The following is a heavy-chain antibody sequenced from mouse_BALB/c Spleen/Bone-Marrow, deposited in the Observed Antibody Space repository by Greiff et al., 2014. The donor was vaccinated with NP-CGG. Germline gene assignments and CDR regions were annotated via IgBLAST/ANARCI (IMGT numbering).Heavy chain of an antibody. Sequence: EVQLVESGGGLVKPGGSLKLSCAASGFAFSGYDMSWVRQTPEKRLEWVAYISSGGINTYYPDSVKGRFTISRDNAKNTPYLQMNSLKSEDTAMYYCARQRGYAYAMDYWGQGTSVTVSS. CDR2: ISSGGINT. CDR1: GFAFSGYD. J-gene: IGHJ4*01. CDR3: ARQRGYAYAMDY. D-gene: IGHD2-2*01. V-gene: IGHV5-12-1*01.